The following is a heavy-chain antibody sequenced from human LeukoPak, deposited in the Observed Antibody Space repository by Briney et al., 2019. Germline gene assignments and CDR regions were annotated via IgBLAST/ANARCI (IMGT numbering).Heavy chain of an antibody. CDR2: ISYDESNK. V-gene: IGHV3-30-3*01. J-gene: IGHJ4*02. CDR1: GFTFSSYA. Sequence: PGGSLRLSCAASGFTFSSYAMHWVRQAPGKGLEWVAVISYDESNKYYADSVKGRFTISRDNSKNTLYLQMNSLRAEDTAVYYCARDLLPFCSGGSCYTFGYWGQGTLVTVSS. D-gene: IGHD2-15*01. CDR3: ARDLLPFCSGGSCYTFGY.